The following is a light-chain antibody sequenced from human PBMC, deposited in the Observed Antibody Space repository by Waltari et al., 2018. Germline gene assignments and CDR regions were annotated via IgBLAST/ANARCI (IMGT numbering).Light chain of an antibody. CDR2: WAS. CDR1: QSVLFNFNNKNY. J-gene: IGKJ1*01. V-gene: IGKV4-1*01. Sequence: DIVMTQSPDSLPVSLGERATINCKSSQSVLFNFNNKNYLGWYQHKPGRPPKPLIYWASTRESGVPDRFSGSGSGTDFNLTISSLQAEDVAVYYCQQYYSLPWAFGQGTKVEIK. CDR3: QQYYSLPWA.